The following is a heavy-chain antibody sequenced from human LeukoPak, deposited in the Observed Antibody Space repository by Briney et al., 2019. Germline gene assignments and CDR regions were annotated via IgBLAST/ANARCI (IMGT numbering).Heavy chain of an antibody. CDR1: GFTLSSYA. CDR3: AKAWALYGDIDFDY. CDR2: ISGRGGST. Sequence: GESLRLSCAASGFTLSSYAMSWVRQAPGKGLEWVSAISGRGGSTYYADSVKGRFTISRDNSKNTLYLQMNSLRAEDTAVYYCAKAWALYGDIDFDYWGQGTLVTVSS. D-gene: IGHD4-17*01. V-gene: IGHV3-23*01. J-gene: IGHJ4*02.